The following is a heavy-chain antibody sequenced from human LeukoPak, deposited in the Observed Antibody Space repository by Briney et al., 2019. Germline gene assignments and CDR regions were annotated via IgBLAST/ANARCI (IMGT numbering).Heavy chain of an antibody. D-gene: IGHD6-6*01. CDR3: AKDRSIAARRAFDI. J-gene: IGHJ3*02. Sequence: PGGSLRLSCAASGFTFSSYSMNWVRQAPGKGLEWVSFISSSSSYIYYADSVKGRFTISRDNSKNTLHLQMNSLRAEDTAVYYCAKDRSIAARRAFDIWGRGTMVTVSS. V-gene: IGHV3-21*04. CDR1: GFTFSSYS. CDR2: ISSSSSYI.